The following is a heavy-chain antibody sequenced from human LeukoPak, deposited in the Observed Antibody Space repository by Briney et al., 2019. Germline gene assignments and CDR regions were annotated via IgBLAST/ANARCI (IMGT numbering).Heavy chain of an antibody. CDR3: ARSASYDSSSYYIYYYMDV. D-gene: IGHD3-22*01. CDR2: ISSSGSTI. Sequence: GGSLRLSCAASGFTFSSYEMNWVRQAPGKGLEWVSYISSSGSTIYYADSVKGRFTISRDNSKNTLYLQLNSLRAEDTAVYYCARSASYDSSSYYIYYYMDVWGKGTTVTISS. J-gene: IGHJ6*03. V-gene: IGHV3-48*03. CDR1: GFTFSSYE.